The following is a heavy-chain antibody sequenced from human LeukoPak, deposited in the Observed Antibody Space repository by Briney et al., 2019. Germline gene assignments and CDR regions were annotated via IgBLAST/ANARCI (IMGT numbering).Heavy chain of an antibody. J-gene: IGHJ4*02. CDR2: IGSSSSYI. V-gene: IGHV3-21*01. CDR3: ARALPYTLDFDY. D-gene: IGHD3-16*01. Sequence: GGSLRLSCAASGFTFSSYSMNWVRQAPGKGLEWVSSIGSSSSYIYYADSVKGRFTISRDNAKNSLYLQMNSLRAEDTAVYYCARALPYTLDFDYWGQGTLVTVSS. CDR1: GFTFSSYS.